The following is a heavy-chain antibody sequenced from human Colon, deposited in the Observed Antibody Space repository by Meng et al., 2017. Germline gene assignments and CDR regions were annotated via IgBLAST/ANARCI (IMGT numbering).Heavy chain of an antibody. CDR1: GYSFPHFW. D-gene: IGHD2/OR15-2a*01. V-gene: IGHV5-51*01. Sequence: GGSLRLSCEAFGYSFPHFWIGWVRQMPGKGLEWMGLIYPGDSDTKYSPSFEGQVTISVDKSINTVFLQWSSLKSSDSAMYYCARPYFDSRAIGGFDYWGQGTLVTVSS. CDR2: IYPGDSDT. J-gene: IGHJ4*02. CDR3: ARPYFDSRAIGGFDY.